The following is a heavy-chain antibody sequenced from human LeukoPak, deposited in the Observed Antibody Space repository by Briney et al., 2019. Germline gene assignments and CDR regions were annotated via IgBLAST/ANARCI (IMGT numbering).Heavy chain of an antibody. D-gene: IGHD3-10*01. CDR2: IRYDGNNK. CDR3: AKVEGYGSGIS. Sequence: PGGSLRPSCAASGFTFSSYGIHWVRQAPGQGLEWGAFIRYDGNNKYYADSVKRRFTISRDNSKNTLYLQMNSLRAEDTALYYCAKVEGYGSGISWGQGTLVTVSS. J-gene: IGHJ5*02. V-gene: IGHV3-30*02. CDR1: GFTFSSYG.